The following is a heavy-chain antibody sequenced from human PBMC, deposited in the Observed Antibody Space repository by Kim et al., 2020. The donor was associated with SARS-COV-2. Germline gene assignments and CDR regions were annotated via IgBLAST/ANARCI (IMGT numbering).Heavy chain of an antibody. Sequence: GGSLRLSCAASGFTFSGSAMHWVRQASGKGLEWVGRIRSKANSYATAYAASVKGRFTISRDDSKNTAYLQMNSLKTEDTAVYYCTQTGGDYDGGMDVWGQGTTVTVSS. CDR3: TQTGGDYDGGMDV. D-gene: IGHD2-21*02. CDR2: IRSKANSYAT. V-gene: IGHV3-73*01. J-gene: IGHJ6*02. CDR1: GFTFSGSA.